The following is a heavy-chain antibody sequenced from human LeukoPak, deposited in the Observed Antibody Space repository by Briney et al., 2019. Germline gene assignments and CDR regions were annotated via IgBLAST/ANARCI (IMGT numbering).Heavy chain of an antibody. CDR3: AISSGGAFDI. Sequence: PSETLSLTCTVSGGSISSSSYYWGWIRQPPGKGLEWIGSIYYSGSTYYNPSLKSRVTISVDTSKNQFSLKLSSVTAADTAVYYCAISSGGAFDIWGQGTMVTVSS. V-gene: IGHV4-39*01. J-gene: IGHJ3*02. D-gene: IGHD3-22*01. CDR1: GGSISSSSYY. CDR2: IYYSGST.